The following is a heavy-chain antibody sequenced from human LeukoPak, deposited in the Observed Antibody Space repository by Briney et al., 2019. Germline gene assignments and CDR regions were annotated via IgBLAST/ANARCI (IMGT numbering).Heavy chain of an antibody. CDR3: ARDRDGYNPGD. Sequence: PGGSLRLSCAASGFTFSNYWMHWVRQAPGKGLEWVSSISSSSSYIYYADSVKGRFTISRDNAKNSLYLQMNSLRAEDTAVYYCARDRDGYNPGDWGQGTLVTVSS. CDR1: GFTFSNYW. CDR2: ISSSSSYI. D-gene: IGHD5-24*01. J-gene: IGHJ4*02. V-gene: IGHV3-21*01.